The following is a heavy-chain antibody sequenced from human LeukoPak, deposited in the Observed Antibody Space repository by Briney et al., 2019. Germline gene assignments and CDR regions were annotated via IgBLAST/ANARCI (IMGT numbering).Heavy chain of an antibody. CDR2: IYYSGST. V-gene: IGHV4-59*01. CDR1: GGSISSYY. Sequence: SETLSLTCTVSGGSISSYYWSWIRQPPGKGLEWIGYIYYSGSTNYNPSLSGRVTMSLDTSKNQFSLRLTSVTAADTAVYYCARGFDSKSTYFDYWGQGTLVTVSS. CDR3: ARGFDSKSTYFDY. D-gene: IGHD5-12*01. J-gene: IGHJ4*02.